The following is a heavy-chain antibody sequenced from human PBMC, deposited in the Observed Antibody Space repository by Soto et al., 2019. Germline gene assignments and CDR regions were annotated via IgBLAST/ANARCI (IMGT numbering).Heavy chain of an antibody. CDR3: AKGGLAAAVFDY. V-gene: IGHV3-23*01. D-gene: IGHD6-13*01. CDR1: GFSFSSYG. CDR2: ISGGGDNT. J-gene: IGHJ4*02. Sequence: GGSLRLSCAASGFSFSSYGMSWVRQAPGKGLEWVSAISGGGDNTYYSDSVKGRFTISRDNSNNTLYLQMHSLRAEDTAVYFCAKGGLAAAVFDYWGQGTLVTVSS.